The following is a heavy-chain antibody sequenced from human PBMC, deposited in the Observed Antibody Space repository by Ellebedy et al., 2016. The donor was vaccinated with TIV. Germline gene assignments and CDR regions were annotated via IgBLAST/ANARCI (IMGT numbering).Heavy chain of an antibody. D-gene: IGHD2-15*01. Sequence: GGSLRLXXAASGFTFPTYALNWVRQAPGKGLEWVAGISASGRYTYDADSAKGRFTISRDNAKKSGYLQMNSLRAEGTALYYCARDPQWSNRYYLDSWGQGTLVTVSS. CDR2: ISASGRYT. CDR1: GFTFPTYA. V-gene: IGHV3-21*04. CDR3: ARDPQWSNRYYLDS. J-gene: IGHJ4*02.